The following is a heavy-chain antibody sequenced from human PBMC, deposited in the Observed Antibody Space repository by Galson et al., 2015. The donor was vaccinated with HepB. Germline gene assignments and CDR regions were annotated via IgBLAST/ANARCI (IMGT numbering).Heavy chain of an antibody. CDR1: GFTFSNAW. J-gene: IGHJ6*02. Sequence: SLRLSCAASGFTFSNAWMSWVRQAPGKGLEWVGRIKSKTDGGTTDYAAPVKGRFTISREDSKNTLYLQMNSLKTEDTAVYYCTTVLPYSSGWYFVTSYYYYGMDVWGQVTTVTVSS. D-gene: IGHD6-19*01. CDR3: TTVLPYSSGWYFVTSYYYYGMDV. V-gene: IGHV3-15*01. CDR2: IKSKTDGGTT.